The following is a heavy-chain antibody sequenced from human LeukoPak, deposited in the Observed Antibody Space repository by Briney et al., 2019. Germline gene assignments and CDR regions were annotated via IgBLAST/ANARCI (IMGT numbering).Heavy chain of an antibody. CDR1: GFSFSSYS. J-gene: IGHJ4*02. CDR3: ARVSAMGDFDC. Sequence: PGGSLRLSCAASGFSFSSYSMNWVRQAPGKGLEWVSYISTSSSTIYYADSVRGRFTISRDNAKNSLYLQMNSLRVEDTADYFCARVSAMGDFDCWGQETLSPSPQ. V-gene: IGHV3-48*01. D-gene: IGHD1-26*01. CDR2: ISTSSSTI.